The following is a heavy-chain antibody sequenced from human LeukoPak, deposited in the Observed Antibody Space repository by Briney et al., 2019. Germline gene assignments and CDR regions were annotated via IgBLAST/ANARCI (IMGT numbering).Heavy chain of an antibody. V-gene: IGHV3-49*03. CDR1: GFTLLEYA. Sequence: GSPKLSWPASGFTLLEYAMSWFRQPPGKGRRWVGFIRNKDYGGTTEYASVVKGRFTISKNESKTIDYLQKNMRRTEETTDYYCTRGRGECGGDCYDYWGQGTLVTVSS. CDR3: TRGRGECGGDCYDY. D-gene: IGHD2-21*01. CDR2: IRNKDYGGTT. J-gene: IGHJ4*02.